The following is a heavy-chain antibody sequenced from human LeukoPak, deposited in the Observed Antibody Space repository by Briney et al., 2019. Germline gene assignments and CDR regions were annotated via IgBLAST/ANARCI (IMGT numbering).Heavy chain of an antibody. V-gene: IGHV3-21*01. CDR3: AAEDKYYYDSSGYHPFDY. D-gene: IGHD3-22*01. CDR2: ISSSSSYI. J-gene: IGHJ4*02. Sequence: GGSLRLSCAASGFTFSSYSMNWVRQAPGKGLEWVSSISSSSSYIYYADSVKGRFTISRDNAKNSLYLQMNSLRAEDTAVYYCAAEDKYYYDSSGYHPFDYWGQGTLVTVSS. CDR1: GFTFSSYS.